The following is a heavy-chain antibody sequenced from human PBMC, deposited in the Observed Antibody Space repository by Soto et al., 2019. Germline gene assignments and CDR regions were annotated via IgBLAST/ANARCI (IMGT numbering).Heavy chain of an antibody. CDR2: ISTYDGNT. CDR1: GYSFTDYG. V-gene: IGHV1-18*01. CDR3: ARARYISTWTINPPFDY. Sequence: QVQLVQSGAEVKKPGASVKVSCKTSGYSFTDYGITWVRQAPGQGPEWLGWISTYDGNTNYAQSLQGRVTMTTDTSTNTSHMELRSLRSDDTAVYYCARARYISTWTINPPFDYWCQGTLVTVSS. J-gene: IGHJ4*02. D-gene: IGHD6-13*01.